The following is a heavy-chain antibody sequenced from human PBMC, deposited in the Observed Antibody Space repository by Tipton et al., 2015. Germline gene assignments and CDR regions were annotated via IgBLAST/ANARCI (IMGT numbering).Heavy chain of an antibody. CDR1: GYFISSGHF. D-gene: IGHD3-9*01. CDR2: ISHSGNT. V-gene: IGHV4-38-2*02. CDR3: ACQDYDSLTRDYQTVDY. J-gene: IGHJ4*02. Sequence: TLSLTCTVSGYFISSGHFWGWVRQPPGKGLEWIGSISHSGNTYYNPSLKSRVTMSRDTSKNQFSLKLTSVTAADTAVYYCACQDYDSLTRDYQTVDYWDQGTLVTVSS.